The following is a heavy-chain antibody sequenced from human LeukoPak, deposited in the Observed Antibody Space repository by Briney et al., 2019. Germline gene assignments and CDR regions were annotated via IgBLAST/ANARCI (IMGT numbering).Heavy chain of an antibody. CDR2: IYPAGDT. D-gene: IGHD5-18*01. V-gene: IGHV3-53*01. CDR3: TRENRGYTYGPIGDFYYGMDV. J-gene: IGHJ6*02. CDR1: EFTVSNNY. Sequence: GGSLRLSCAVSEFTVSNNYKNWVRQAPGKGLEWVSIIYPAGDTYYGDSVKGRFTISRDKSKNTLFLQMTSLRVEDTAVYYCTRENRGYTYGPIGDFYYGMDVWGQGTTVTVSS.